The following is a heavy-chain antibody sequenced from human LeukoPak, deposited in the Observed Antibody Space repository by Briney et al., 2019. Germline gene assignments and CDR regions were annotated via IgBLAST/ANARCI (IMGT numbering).Heavy chain of an antibody. J-gene: IGHJ4*02. V-gene: IGHV4-59*08. CDR2: IYYSGST. CDR3: ARTTVTVSHFDY. CDR1: GGSITYYY. D-gene: IGHD4-17*01. Sequence: NPSETLSLTCSVSGGSITYYYWSWIRQPPGKGLEWIGYIYYSGSTNYNPSLKSRVTISVDTSKNQFSLKMRLVTAVDTAVYYCARTTVTVSHFDYWGQGTLVTVSS.